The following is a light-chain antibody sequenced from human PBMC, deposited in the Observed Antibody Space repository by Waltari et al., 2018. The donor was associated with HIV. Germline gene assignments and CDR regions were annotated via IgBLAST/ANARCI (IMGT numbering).Light chain of an antibody. J-gene: IGLJ3*02. CDR2: DVT. CDR3: SSYTSSSTWV. Sequence: QSALTQPASVSGSPGQSITISCTGTSSDLGGYNYVSGYQQHPGKAPKLMIYDVTNRPSGVSNRVSGSKSGNTASLTISGLQVEDEADYYCSSYTSSSTWVFGGGTKLTVL. V-gene: IGLV2-14*03. CDR1: SSDLGGYNY.